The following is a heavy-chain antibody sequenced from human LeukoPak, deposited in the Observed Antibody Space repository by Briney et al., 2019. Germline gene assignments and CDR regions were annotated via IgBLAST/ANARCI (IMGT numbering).Heavy chain of an antibody. CDR1: GITFSTNT. V-gene: IGHV3-21*01. CDR3: ASVRYNWNYSFDY. J-gene: IGHJ4*02. CDR2: ISSIGSYI. Sequence: GGSLRLSCAASGITFSTNTMSWVRQAPGKGLEWVSSISSIGSYIYYADSVKGRFTISRDNAKNSLYLQMHSLRAEDTAVYYCASVRYNWNYSFDYWGQGTLVNVSS. D-gene: IGHD1-7*01.